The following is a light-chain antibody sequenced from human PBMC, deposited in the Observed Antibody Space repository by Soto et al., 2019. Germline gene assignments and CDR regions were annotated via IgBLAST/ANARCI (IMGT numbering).Light chain of an antibody. Sequence: QSALTQPASVSGSPGQSITISCTGTSGDIGSYDLVSWYQHHPGKAPKLMIYEDSKRPSGVSNRFSGSKSGNTASLTISGLQAEDEADYYCWSYAGSSIYVFGTGTKLTVL. CDR2: EDS. V-gene: IGLV2-23*01. J-gene: IGLJ1*01. CDR1: SGDIGSYDL. CDR3: WSYAGSSIYV.